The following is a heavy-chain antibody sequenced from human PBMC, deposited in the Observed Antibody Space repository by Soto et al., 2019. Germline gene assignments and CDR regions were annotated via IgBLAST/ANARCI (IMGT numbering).Heavy chain of an antibody. CDR2: ISGSGGST. CDR1: GFTFSSYA. CDR3: AVAYCSGGSCYSPDYYYYYYMDV. D-gene: IGHD2-15*01. Sequence: VQLLESGGGLVQPGGSLRLSCAASGFTFSSYAMSWVRQAPGKGLEWVSTISGSGGSTYYADSVKGRFTISRDNSKNTLYLQMNSLRAEDTAVYYCAVAYCSGGSCYSPDYYYYYYMDVWGKGTTVTVSS. J-gene: IGHJ6*03. V-gene: IGHV3-23*01.